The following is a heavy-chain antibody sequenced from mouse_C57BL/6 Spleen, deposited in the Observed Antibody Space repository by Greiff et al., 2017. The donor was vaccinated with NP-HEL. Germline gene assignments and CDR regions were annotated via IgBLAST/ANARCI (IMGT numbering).Heavy chain of an antibody. CDR3: TTYYYGSRLYYFDY. CDR2: IDPENGDT. CDR1: GFNIKDDY. D-gene: IGHD1-1*01. Sequence: EVQLKESGAELVRPGASVKLSCTASGFNIKDDYMHWVKQRPEQGLEWIGWIDPENGDTEYASKFQGKATITADTSSNTAYLQLSSLTAEDTAVYYCTTYYYGSRLYYFDYWGQGTTLTVSS. J-gene: IGHJ2*01. V-gene: IGHV14-4*01.